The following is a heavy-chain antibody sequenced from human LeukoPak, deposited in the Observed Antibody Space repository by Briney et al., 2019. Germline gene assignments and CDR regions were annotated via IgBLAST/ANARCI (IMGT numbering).Heavy chain of an antibody. CDR3: ARARIRYYDSRSDHAFDI. CDR1: GYSVSSGYY. J-gene: IGHJ3*02. D-gene: IGHD3-22*01. Sequence: SETLSLTCAVSGYSVSSGYYWGWIRQPPGEGLEWIGEINHSGSTNYKPSLKSRVTISVDTSKNQFSLKLSSVTAADTAVYYCARARIRYYDSRSDHAFDIWGQGTMVTVSS. V-gene: IGHV4-38-2*01. CDR2: INHSGST.